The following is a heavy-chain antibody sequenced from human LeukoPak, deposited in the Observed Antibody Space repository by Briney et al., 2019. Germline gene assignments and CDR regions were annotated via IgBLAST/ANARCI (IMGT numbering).Heavy chain of an antibody. CDR2: ISACNGNT. V-gene: IGHV1-18*01. CDR1: GYTFTSYD. CDR3: ARVGRDSSSWLFDY. J-gene: IGHJ4*02. Sequence: GASVKVSCKASGYTFTSYDVSWVRQAPGQGLEWMGWISACNGNTNYAQKFQGRATMTTDTSTSTAYMELRSLRSDDTAVYYCARVGRDSSSWLFDYWGQGTPVTVSS. D-gene: IGHD6-13*01.